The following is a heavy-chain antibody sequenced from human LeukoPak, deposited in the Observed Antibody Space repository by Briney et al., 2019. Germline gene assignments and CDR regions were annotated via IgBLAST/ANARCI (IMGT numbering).Heavy chain of an antibody. CDR1: GYTFTGYY. D-gene: IGHD3-3*01. CDR3: ARCDYDFWSGYWTYFDY. CDR2: INPNSGGT. Sequence: ASVKVSCKASGYTFTGYYMHWVRQAPGQGLEWMGWINPNSGGTNYAQKLQGRVTMTTDTSTSTAYMELRSLRSDDTAVYYCARCDYDFWSGYWTYFDYWGQGTLVTVSS. J-gene: IGHJ4*02. V-gene: IGHV1-2*02.